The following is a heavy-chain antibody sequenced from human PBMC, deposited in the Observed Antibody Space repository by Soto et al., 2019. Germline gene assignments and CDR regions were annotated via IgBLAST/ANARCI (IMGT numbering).Heavy chain of an antibody. D-gene: IGHD2-2*01. CDR2: ISYDGSNK. J-gene: IGHJ6*02. V-gene: IGHV3-30-3*01. Sequence: QVQLVESGGGVVQPGRSLRLSCAASGFTFSSCAMHWVRQAPGKGLEWVAVISYDGSNKYYADSVKGRFTISRDNSKNTSYVQMNSLRAEDTAVYYCARDLRYYASMDVWGQGTTVTVSS. CDR1: GFTFSSCA. CDR3: ARDLRYYASMDV.